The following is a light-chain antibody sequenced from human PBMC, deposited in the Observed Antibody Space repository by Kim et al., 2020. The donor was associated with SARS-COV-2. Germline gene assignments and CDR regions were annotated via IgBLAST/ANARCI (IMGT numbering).Light chain of an antibody. CDR3: QQYNNWPPFT. CDR2: GAS. J-gene: IGKJ3*01. CDR1: QSVSSN. V-gene: IGKV3-15*01. Sequence: SPGERATLSCRASQSVSSNLAWYQQKPGQAPRLLIYGASTRATGIPARFSGSGSGTEFTLTINSLQSEDFAVYYCQQYNNWPPFTFGPGTKVDIK.